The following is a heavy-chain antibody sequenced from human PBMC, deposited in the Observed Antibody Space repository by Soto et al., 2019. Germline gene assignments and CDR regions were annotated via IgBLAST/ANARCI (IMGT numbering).Heavy chain of an antibody. CDR2: ISGSGTST. CDR1: GFTFSSYA. D-gene: IGHD2-21*01. V-gene: IGHV3-23*01. Sequence: EVQLLESGGGLVQPGGSLRLSCAASGFTFSSYAMSWVRQAPGKGLEWVSAISGSGTSTYYADSVKGRFTISRDNSKNXVXXQMNGLRVEDTAVDYCAKANSLTPSSRGSRSGMAVWGQGTTVTVSS. CDR3: AKANSLTPSSRGSRSGMAV. J-gene: IGHJ6*02.